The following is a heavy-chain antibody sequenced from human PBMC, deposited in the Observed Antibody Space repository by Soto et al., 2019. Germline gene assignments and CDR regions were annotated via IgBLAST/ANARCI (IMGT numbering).Heavy chain of an antibody. CDR2: IMPLYAKP. Sequence: QVQLVQSGAEVKKPGSSVKVSCKASGGTFNTYTISWVRQVPGQGLEWMGGIMPLYAKPTYAQPFLGRLTIAAEEHTSTGYMELSSLRSEDTALYYCASLNNWSSGDGRIDVWGRGTAVSVSS. J-gene: IGHJ6*02. D-gene: IGHD1-26*01. CDR1: GGTFNTYT. CDR3: ASLNNWSSGDGRIDV. V-gene: IGHV1-69*01.